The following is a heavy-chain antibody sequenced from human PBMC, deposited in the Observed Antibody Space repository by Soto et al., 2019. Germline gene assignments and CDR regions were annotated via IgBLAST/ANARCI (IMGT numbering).Heavy chain of an antibody. D-gene: IGHD3-22*01. CDR2: INAGNGNT. V-gene: IGHV1-3*01. CDR3: ARGSYSGSSGYQSFDY. J-gene: IGHJ4*02. CDR1: GYTFTSYA. Sequence: ASVKVSCKASGYTFTSYAMHWVRQAPGQRLEWMGWINAGNGNTKYSQKFQGRVTITRDTSASTAYMELSSLRSEDTAVYYCARGSYSGSSGYQSFDYWGQGNLVTVSS.